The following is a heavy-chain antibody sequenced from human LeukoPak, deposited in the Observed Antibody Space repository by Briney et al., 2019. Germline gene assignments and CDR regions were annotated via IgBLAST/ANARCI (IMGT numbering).Heavy chain of an antibody. CDR1: GFTFSSYS. J-gene: IGHJ6*02. D-gene: IGHD3-16*01. Sequence: GGSLRLSCAASGFTFSSYSMNWVRQAPGKGLEWVSSISSSSSYIYYADSVKGRFTISRDNAKNSLYLQMNSLRAEDTAVYYCGASLGDYYYGMDVWGQGTTVTVSS. CDR2: ISSSSSYI. CDR3: GASLGDYYYGMDV. V-gene: IGHV3-21*01.